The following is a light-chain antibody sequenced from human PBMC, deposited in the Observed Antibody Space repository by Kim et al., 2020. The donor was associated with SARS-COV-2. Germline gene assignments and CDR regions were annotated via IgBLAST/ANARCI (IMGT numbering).Light chain of an antibody. CDR1: SGGIASNH. Sequence: GRTGTISCTRSSGGIASNHVQWYQQRPGSAPTTVIYEDRLRASGVPDRFSGSIDSSSNSASLTISGLKTEDEADYYCQSYDSRFWVFGGGTQLTVL. V-gene: IGLV6-57*03. J-gene: IGLJ3*02. CDR2: EDR. CDR3: QSYDSRFWV.